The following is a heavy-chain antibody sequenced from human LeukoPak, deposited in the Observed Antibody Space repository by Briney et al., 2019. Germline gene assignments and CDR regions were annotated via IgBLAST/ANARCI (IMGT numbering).Heavy chain of an antibody. CDR1: GVSISSSSYY. CDR3: ARGVWSGYYSDAFDI. CDR2: IYYSGST. Sequence: SETLSLTCTVSGVSISSSSYYWGWIRQPPGKGLEWLGSIYYSGSTYYNPSLKSRVTISVDTSKNQFSLKLSSVTAADTAVYYCARGVWSGYYSDAFDIWGQGTMVTVSS. D-gene: IGHD3-3*01. V-gene: IGHV4-39*01. J-gene: IGHJ3*02.